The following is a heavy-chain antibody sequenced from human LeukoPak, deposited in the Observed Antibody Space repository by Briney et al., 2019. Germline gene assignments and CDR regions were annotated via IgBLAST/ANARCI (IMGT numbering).Heavy chain of an antibody. CDR1: GFTFTNHA. V-gene: IGHV3-23*01. CDR3: AKTSVGEGRIIGSGYFDN. CDR2: IIGIGTVT. J-gene: IGHJ4*02. D-gene: IGHD2-15*01. Sequence: GGALRLSCAPSGFTFTNHAMNWGRHAPREGLEWGSIIIGIGTVTYYAACVKGRFTICIDNSKNTLYLQMNSLRDGDTAVYYCAKTSVGEGRIIGSGYFDNWGQGTLVTVSS.